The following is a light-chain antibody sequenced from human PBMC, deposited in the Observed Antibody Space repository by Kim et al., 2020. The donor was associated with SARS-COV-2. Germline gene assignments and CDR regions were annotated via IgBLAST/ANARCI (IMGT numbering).Light chain of an antibody. J-gene: IGKJ2*01. CDR2: GAS. CDR3: QQYGTSPYT. CDR1: QSVSSNF. V-gene: IGKV3-20*01. Sequence: EIVLAQSPGTLSLSPGERATLSCRASQSVSSNFLAWYQQTPGQAPRLLIYGASSRATGIPDKFSGSGSGTDFTLTISRLEPEDFAIYYCQQYGTSPYTFGQGTKLEI.